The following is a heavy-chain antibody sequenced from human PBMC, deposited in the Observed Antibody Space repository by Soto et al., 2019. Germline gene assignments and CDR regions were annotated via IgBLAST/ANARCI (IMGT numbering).Heavy chain of an antibody. J-gene: IGHJ6*02. CDR2: INHSGST. CDR1: GGAFSGYY. Sequence: SETLSLTCAVYGGAFSGYYWSWIRQPPGKGLEWIGEINHSGSTNYNPSLKSRVTISVDTSKNQFSLKLSSVTAADTAVYYCARGGYSYGKGFYYYYGMDVWGQGTTVTVSS. CDR3: ARGGYSYGKGFYYYYGMDV. V-gene: IGHV4-34*01. D-gene: IGHD5-18*01.